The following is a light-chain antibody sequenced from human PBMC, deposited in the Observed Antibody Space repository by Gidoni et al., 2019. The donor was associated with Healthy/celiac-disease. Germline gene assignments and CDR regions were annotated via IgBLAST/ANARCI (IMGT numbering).Light chain of an antibody. Sequence: QSALTQPASVSGPPGQSITISCTGTSSDVGSYNLVSWYQQHPGKAPKLMIYEGSKRPSGVSNRFSGSKSGNTASLTISGLQAEDEADYYCCSYAGSSTLYVVFGGGTKLTVL. J-gene: IGLJ2*01. CDR2: EGS. V-gene: IGLV2-23*01. CDR3: CSYAGSSTLYVV. CDR1: SSDVGSYNL.